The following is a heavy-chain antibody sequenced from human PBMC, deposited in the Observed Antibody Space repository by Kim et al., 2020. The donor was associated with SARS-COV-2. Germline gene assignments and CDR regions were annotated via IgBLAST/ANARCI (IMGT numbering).Heavy chain of an antibody. CDR1: GFTFSSYA. D-gene: IGHD6-13*01. CDR2: ISGSGGST. CDR3: AKDWVRMAAAGTGWWFDP. V-gene: IGHV3-23*01. Sequence: GGSLRLSCAASGFTFSSYAMSWVRQAPGKGLEWVSAISGSGGSTYYADSVKGRFTISRDNSKNTLYLQMNSLRAEDTAVYYCAKDWVRMAAAGTGWWFDPWGQGTLVTVSS. J-gene: IGHJ5*02.